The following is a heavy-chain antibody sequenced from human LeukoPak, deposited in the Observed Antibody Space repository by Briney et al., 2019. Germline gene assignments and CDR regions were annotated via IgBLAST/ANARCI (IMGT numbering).Heavy chain of an antibody. Sequence: PGGSLRLSCAASGFTVSTNYMYWVRQAPGKGLEWVSVIYSGGSTYYVDSVKGRFTISRDNSKNTLYLQMNSLRAEDTAVYYCARANFDCSGGSCYLLFLGAFDIWGQGTMVTVSS. CDR3: ARANFDCSGGSCYLLFLGAFDI. CDR1: GFTVSTNY. D-gene: IGHD2-15*01. V-gene: IGHV3-53*01. CDR2: IYSGGST. J-gene: IGHJ3*02.